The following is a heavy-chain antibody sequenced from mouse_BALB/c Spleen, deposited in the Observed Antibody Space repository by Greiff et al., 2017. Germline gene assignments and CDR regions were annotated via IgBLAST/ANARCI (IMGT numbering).Heavy chain of an antibody. V-gene: IGHV1-20*02. CDR2: INPYNGDT. CDR3: ARQGGGAWFAY. J-gene: IGHJ3*01. Sequence: VQLQQSGPELVKPGASVKISCKASGYSFTGYFMNWVMQSHGKSLEWIGRINPYNGDTFYNQKFKGKATLTVDKSSSTAHMELRSLASEDSAVYDCARQGGGAWFAYWGQGTLVTVSA. CDR1: GYSFTGYF.